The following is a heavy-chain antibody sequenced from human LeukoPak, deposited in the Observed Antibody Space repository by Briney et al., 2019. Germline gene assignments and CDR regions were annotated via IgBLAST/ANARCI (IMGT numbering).Heavy chain of an antibody. Sequence: GGSLRLSYAASGFTVSSNYMSWVRQAPGKGLEWVSVIYSGGSTYYADSVKGRFTISRDNSKNTLYLQMNSLRAEDTAVYYCARDGSGYGSGSQAPFDYWGQGTLVTVSS. CDR3: ARDGSGYGSGSQAPFDY. CDR2: IYSGGST. J-gene: IGHJ4*02. V-gene: IGHV3-66*01. CDR1: GFTVSSNY. D-gene: IGHD3-10*01.